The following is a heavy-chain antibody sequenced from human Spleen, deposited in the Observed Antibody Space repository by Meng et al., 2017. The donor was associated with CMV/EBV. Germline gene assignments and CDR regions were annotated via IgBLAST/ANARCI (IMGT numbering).Heavy chain of an antibody. D-gene: IGHD6-13*01. CDR1: GFTFRTSA. CDR3: VRDGHSWNFDY. J-gene: IGHJ4*02. CDR2: IKGDGSHT. Sequence: GESLKISCAASGFTFRTSALHWVRQTPGKGLLWVSRIKGDGSHTIYGDSVKGRFTISRDNAKNTLYLQMNTLRVEDTAVYYCVRDGHSWNFDYWGQGSLVTVS. V-gene: IGHV3-74*01.